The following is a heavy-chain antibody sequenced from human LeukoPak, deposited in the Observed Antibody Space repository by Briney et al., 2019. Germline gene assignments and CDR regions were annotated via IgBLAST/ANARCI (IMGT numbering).Heavy chain of an antibody. J-gene: IGHJ5*02. CDR2: IYYSGST. CDR3: ARESLTWLQSRTSWFDP. V-gene: IGHV4-39*07. CDR1: GGSISSSTYF. Sequence: SETLSLTCTVSGGSISSSTYFWGWIRQPPGKGLEWIGTIYYSGSTYYNPSLKSRVAISVDSSKNQFSLRLSSVTAADTAVYYCARESLTWLQSRTSWFDPWGQGTLVTVSS. D-gene: IGHD5-24*01.